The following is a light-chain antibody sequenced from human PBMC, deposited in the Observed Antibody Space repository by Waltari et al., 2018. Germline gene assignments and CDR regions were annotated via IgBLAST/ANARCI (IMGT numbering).Light chain of an antibody. Sequence: QSVLTQPPSASGTPGQKVTMSCSGGSSNIGSNTVNWYQQLPGTAPKLLIYSDNQRPSGVPDGFSGSKSGTSASLAISGRQSEDEADYHCAAWEDSLNGPVFGGGTKLTVL. CDR3: AAWEDSLNGPV. CDR2: SDN. J-gene: IGLJ2*01. CDR1: SSNIGSNT. V-gene: IGLV1-44*01.